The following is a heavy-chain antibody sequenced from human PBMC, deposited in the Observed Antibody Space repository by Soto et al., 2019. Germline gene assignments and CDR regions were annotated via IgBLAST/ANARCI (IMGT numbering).Heavy chain of an antibody. CDR3: ARDFGGQMRAFDT. Sequence: PXETVPLPCAVAGGSISSSAGWSWVRHPPGKGLEWIGEIYHSGSTNYNPSLKSRVTISVDKSKDQFSLKLSSVTAADTAVYYCARDFGGQMRAFDTWGQGTMVTISS. V-gene: IGHV4-4*02. CDR2: IYHSGST. CDR1: GGSISSSAG. D-gene: IGHD3-10*01. J-gene: IGHJ3*02.